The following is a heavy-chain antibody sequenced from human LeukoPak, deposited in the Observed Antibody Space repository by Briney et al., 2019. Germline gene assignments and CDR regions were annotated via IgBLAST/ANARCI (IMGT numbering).Heavy chain of an antibody. D-gene: IGHD6-13*01. CDR1: GGSLSGYY. J-gene: IGHJ4*02. CDR2: INHSGST. V-gene: IGHV4-34*01. CDR3: ARLAAAAAPLDY. Sequence: SETLSLTRAIYGGSLSGYYWSWIRQPPGKGLEWIGEINHSGSTNYNPSLKSRVTISVYTSNKQFSLKLSSVTAADTAVYYCARLAAAAAPLDYWGQGTLVTVSS.